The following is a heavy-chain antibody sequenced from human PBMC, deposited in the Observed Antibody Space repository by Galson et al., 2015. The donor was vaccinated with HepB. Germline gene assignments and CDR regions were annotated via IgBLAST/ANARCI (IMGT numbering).Heavy chain of an antibody. D-gene: IGHD3-10*01. CDR2: ISYDGSNK. CDR1: GFTFSSYG. J-gene: IGHJ6*02. V-gene: IGHV3-30*18. CDR3: AKVLLWFGELLSPNYYYYYGMDV. Sequence: SLRLSCAASGFTFSSYGMHWVRQAPGKGLEWVAVISYDGSNKYYADSVKGRFTISRDNSKNTLYLQMNSLRAEDTAVYYCAKVLLWFGELLSPNYYYYYGMDVWGQGTTVTVSS.